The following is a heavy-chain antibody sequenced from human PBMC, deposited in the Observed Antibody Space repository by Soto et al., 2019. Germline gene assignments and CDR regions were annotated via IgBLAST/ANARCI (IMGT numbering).Heavy chain of an antibody. J-gene: IGHJ6*02. CDR1: GGTFSSYA. D-gene: IGHD4-17*01. V-gene: IGHV1-69*13. Sequence: SVKVSCKASGGTFSSYAISWVRQAPGQGLEWMGGIIPIFGTANYAQKFQVRVTITADESTSTAYMELSSLRSEDTAVYYCASGNGYGGNFGYYYGMDVWGQGTTVTVSS. CDR3: ASGNGYGGNFGYYYGMDV. CDR2: IIPIFGTA.